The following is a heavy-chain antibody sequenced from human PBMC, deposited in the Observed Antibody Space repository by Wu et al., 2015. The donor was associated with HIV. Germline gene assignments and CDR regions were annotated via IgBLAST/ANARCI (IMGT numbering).Heavy chain of an antibody. CDR1: GYTFTSYD. V-gene: IGHV1-8*01. D-gene: IGHD6-13*01. CDR2: MNPNSGNT. CDR3: ARDRVWAAAGSIGY. Sequence: QVQLAQSGAEVKKPGASAKVSCKASGYTFTSYDINWVRQATGQGLEWMGWMNPNSGNTGYAQKFQGRVTMTRNTSISTAYMELSSLRSEDTAVYYCARDRVWAAAGSIGYWGQGTLVTVSS. J-gene: IGHJ4*02.